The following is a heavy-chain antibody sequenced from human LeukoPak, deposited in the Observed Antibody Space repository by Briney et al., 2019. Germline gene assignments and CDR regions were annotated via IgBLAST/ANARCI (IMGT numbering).Heavy chain of an antibody. J-gene: IGHJ4*02. CDR3: ARVGPLATFNFDY. V-gene: IGHV3-11*01. D-gene: IGHD5-12*01. CDR1: GFTFSDYY. Sequence: GGSLRLSCAASGFTFSDYYMSWIRQAPGKGLEWVSYISSSGNTIYYADSVKGRFTISRDNAKNSLYLQMNSLRAEDTAVYYCARVGPLATFNFDYWGQGTLVTVSS. CDR2: ISSSGNTI.